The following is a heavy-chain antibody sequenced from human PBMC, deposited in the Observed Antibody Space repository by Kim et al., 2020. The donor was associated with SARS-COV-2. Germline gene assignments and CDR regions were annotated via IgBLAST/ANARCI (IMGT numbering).Heavy chain of an antibody. J-gene: IGHJ4*02. CDR3: ARGRAARSLDS. CDR2: IWHDGSKT. D-gene: IGHD2-15*01. V-gene: IGHV3-33*01. Sequence: GGSLRLSCVGSGFTFSTYAMHWVRQAPGTGLEWVAAIWHDGSKTHYTDSVKGRFTISRDNSNDTLYLQINSLRAEDTALYFCARGRAARSLDSWCQGTLVTVSS. CDR1: GFTFSTYA.